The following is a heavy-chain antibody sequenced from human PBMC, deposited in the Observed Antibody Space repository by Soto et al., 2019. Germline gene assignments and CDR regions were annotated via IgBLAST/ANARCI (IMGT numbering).Heavy chain of an antibody. CDR2: INPSGGST. Sequence: ASVKVSCKASGYTFTSYYMHWVRQAPGQGLEWMGIINPSGGSTSYAQKFQGRVTMTRDTSTSTVYMELSSLRSEDTAVYYCARDRGARWLLLTPTYYYGMDVWGQGTTVTVSS. V-gene: IGHV1-46*01. J-gene: IGHJ6*02. CDR1: GYTFTSYY. CDR3: ARDRGARWLLLTPTYYYGMDV. D-gene: IGHD5-12*01.